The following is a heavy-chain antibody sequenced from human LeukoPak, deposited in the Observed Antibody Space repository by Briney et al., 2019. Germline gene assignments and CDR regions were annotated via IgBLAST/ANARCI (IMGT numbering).Heavy chain of an antibody. D-gene: IGHD2-15*01. V-gene: IGHV3-23*01. J-gene: IGHJ4*02. CDR2: ISGSGGST. CDR3: AKDVGYCSGGSCYLFDY. CDR1: GFTFSSYV. Sequence: PGGSLRLSCAASGFTFSSYVMSWVRQAPGKGLEWVSAISGSGGSTYYADSVKGRFTISRDNSKDTLYLQMNSLRAEDTAVYYCAKDVGYCSGGSCYLFDYWGQGTLVTVSS.